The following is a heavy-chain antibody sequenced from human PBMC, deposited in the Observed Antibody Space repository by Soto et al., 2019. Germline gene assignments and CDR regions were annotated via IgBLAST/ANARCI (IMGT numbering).Heavy chain of an antibody. CDR3: ARDQRAWGGMDV. CDR2: IYYSGST. V-gene: IGHV4-31*03. CDR1: GGSISSGGYY. D-gene: IGHD3-16*01. J-gene: IGHJ6*02. Sequence: SETLSLTCTDSGGSISSGGYYWSWIRQHPGKGLEWIGYIYYSGSTYYNPSLKSRVTISVDTSKNQFSLKLSSVTAADTAVYYCARDQRAWGGMDVWGQGTTVTVSS.